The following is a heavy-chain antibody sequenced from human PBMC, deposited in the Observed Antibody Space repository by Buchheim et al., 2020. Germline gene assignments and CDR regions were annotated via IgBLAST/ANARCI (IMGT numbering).Heavy chain of an antibody. CDR3: SRAVTAKYYGMDV. J-gene: IGHJ6*02. CDR2: IYYSGTT. Sequence: QLQLQESGPGLVKPSETLSLTCTVSGGSISSNRYYWGWIRQPPGKGLEWIGNIYYSGTTYYNPSLKSRVTISIDTSKNQFSLKLRSVTAADMAVYYCSRAVTAKYYGMDVWGQGTT. V-gene: IGHV4-39*07. D-gene: IGHD4-11*01. CDR1: GGSISSNRYY.